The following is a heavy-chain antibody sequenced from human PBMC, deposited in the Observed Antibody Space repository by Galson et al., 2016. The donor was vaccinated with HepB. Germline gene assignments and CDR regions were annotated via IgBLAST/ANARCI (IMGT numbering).Heavy chain of an antibody. Sequence: SLRLSCAAYGLPVSNDYMSWVRQAPGKGLKWVSVSYGDGRTYYADSVKGRFTISRDNSKNTVYLQMNSLRGEDTAVYYCARDRRLDHWGQGALVTVSS. CDR1: GLPVSNDY. CDR3: ARDRRLDH. V-gene: IGHV3-53*05. J-gene: IGHJ4*02. CDR2: SYGDGRT. D-gene: IGHD3-3*01.